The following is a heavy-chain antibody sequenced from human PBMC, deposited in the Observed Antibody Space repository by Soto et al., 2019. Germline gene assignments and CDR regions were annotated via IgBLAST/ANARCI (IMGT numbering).Heavy chain of an antibody. CDR1: GGSISSGGYY. CDR2: IYYSGST. J-gene: IGHJ6*03. V-gene: IGHV4-31*03. D-gene: IGHD5-12*01. Sequence: QVQLQESGPGLVKPSQTLSLTCTVSGGSISSGGYYWSWIRQHPGKGLEWIGYIYYSGSTYYNPSLKGRVTISVDTSKNQFSLKLSSVTAADTAVYYCARDRRVRVATIRYYYYYMDVWGKGTTVTVSS. CDR3: ARDRRVRVATIRYYYYYMDV.